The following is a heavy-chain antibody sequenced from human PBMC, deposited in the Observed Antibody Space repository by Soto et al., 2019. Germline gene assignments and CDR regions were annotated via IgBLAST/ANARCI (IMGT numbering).Heavy chain of an antibody. V-gene: IGHV4-4*02. D-gene: IGHD5-12*01. CDR1: GGSITSENW. Sequence: SETLSLTCTVSGGSITSENWWSWVRQPPGKGLEWIGEIYHSGSANYNPSLKSRVTISQDTSKNQFSLKLSSVTAADTAVYYCARHYGDGYDYVDYWGQGTLVTVSS. CDR3: ARHYGDGYDYVDY. CDR2: IYHSGSA. J-gene: IGHJ4*02.